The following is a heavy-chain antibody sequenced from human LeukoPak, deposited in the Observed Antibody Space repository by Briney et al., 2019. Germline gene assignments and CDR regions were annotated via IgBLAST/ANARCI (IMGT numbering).Heavy chain of an antibody. CDR2: IYTSEST. Sequence: SETLSLTFTVSGGSISSYYWNWIRQPAGKGLEWIGRIYTSESTNYNPSLKSRVTMSVDTAKNQFSLKLSSVTAADTAVYYCATGSGSYNLDYWGQGTLVTVSS. CDR1: GGSISSYY. CDR3: ATGSGSYNLDY. V-gene: IGHV4-4*07. J-gene: IGHJ4*02. D-gene: IGHD1-26*01.